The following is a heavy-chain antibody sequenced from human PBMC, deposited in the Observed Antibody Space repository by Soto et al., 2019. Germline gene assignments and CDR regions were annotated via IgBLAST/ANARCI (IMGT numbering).Heavy chain of an antibody. J-gene: IGHJ4*02. V-gene: IGHV4-61*01. CDR2: VYYSGTT. Sequence: SETLSLTCSVSGGSVSSKTYYWSCMRQPPGKRLEWIGYVYYSGTTNYNPSLKSRVTISVDLSKNQFSLRLSSVTTADTALYYCARTTAVPNTLRSRYFFDYWGQGTLVTVSS. CDR3: ARTTAVPNTLRSRYFFDY. D-gene: IGHD4-17*01. CDR1: GGSVSSKTYY.